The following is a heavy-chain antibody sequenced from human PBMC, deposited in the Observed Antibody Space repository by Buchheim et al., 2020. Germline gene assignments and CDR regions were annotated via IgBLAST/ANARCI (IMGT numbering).Heavy chain of an antibody. Sequence: QVKLVESGGGVVQPGRSLRLSCAPSGFTFSNFGVHWVRQAPGKGLEWLAFIGYGGGNKYYADSVKGRFTISTDNSKHTLYLQMHSLRVDDTALYYCVKDIGDPGAHWGQGT. J-gene: IGHJ4*02. CDR1: GFTFSNFG. CDR3: VKDIGDPGAH. D-gene: IGHD1-26*01. V-gene: IGHV3-30*02. CDR2: IGYGGGNK.